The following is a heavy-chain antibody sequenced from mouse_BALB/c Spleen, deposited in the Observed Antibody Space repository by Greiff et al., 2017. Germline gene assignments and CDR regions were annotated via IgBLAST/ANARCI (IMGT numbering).Heavy chain of an antibody. CDR2: IDPETGGT. V-gene: IGHV1-15*01. Sequence: QVQLKESGAELVRPGASVTLSCKASGYTFTDYEMHWVKQTPVHGLEWIGAIDPETGGTAYNQKFKGKATLTADKSSSTAYMELRSLTSEDSAVYYCTRRVHWYFDVWGAGTTVTVSA. CDR1: GYTFTDYE. J-gene: IGHJ1*01. CDR3: TRRVHWYFDV.